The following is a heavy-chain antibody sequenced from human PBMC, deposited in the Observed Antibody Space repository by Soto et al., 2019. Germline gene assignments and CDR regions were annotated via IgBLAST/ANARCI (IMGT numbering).Heavy chain of an antibody. V-gene: IGHV1-24*01. CDR1: GYTLTELS. D-gene: IGHD2-2*01. Sequence: ASVKVSCKVSGYTLTELSMHWVRQAPGKGLEWMGGFDPEDGEAIYAQKFQGRVTMTEDTSTDTAYMELSSLRSEDTAVYYCATDHIVVVPAARGEHRPLVYWGQGTLVTVSS. J-gene: IGHJ4*02. CDR2: FDPEDGEA. CDR3: ATDHIVVVPAARGEHRPLVY.